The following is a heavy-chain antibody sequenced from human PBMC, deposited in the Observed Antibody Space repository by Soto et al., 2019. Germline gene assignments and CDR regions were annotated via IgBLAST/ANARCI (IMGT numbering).Heavy chain of an antibody. J-gene: IGHJ6*02. Sequence: ASVKVSCKASGYTFNRYDINWVRQATGQGLEWMGWMNPNSGNTGYAQKFQGRVTMTMNTSISTAYMELSSLRSEDTAVYYCAREVVATINDYYYGMDVWGQGTTVTVSS. CDR3: AREVVATINDYYYGMDV. V-gene: IGHV1-8*01. CDR2: MNPNSGNT. CDR1: GYTFNRYD. D-gene: IGHD5-12*01.